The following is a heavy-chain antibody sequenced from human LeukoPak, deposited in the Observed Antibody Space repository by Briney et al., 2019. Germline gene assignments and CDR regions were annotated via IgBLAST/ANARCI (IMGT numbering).Heavy chain of an antibody. CDR1: GFTFSSYS. D-gene: IGHD3-22*01. CDR2: ISSSSSYI. J-gene: IGHJ4*02. V-gene: IGHV3-21*04. Sequence: GGSLRLSCAASGFTFSSYSINWVRQAPGKGLEWVSSISSSSSYIYYADSVKGRFTISRDNAKNSLYLQMNSLRAEDTALYYCAKDEGYYYDSSGQIFDYWGQGTLVTVSS. CDR3: AKDEGYYYDSSGQIFDY.